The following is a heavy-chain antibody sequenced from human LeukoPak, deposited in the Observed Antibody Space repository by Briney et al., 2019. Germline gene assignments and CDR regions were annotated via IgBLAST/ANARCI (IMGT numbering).Heavy chain of an antibody. Sequence: ASVKVSCKASGGTFSSYGSGWVRQAPGQGLDWMGGIIPIFGTANYAQKFQGRVTITADESTSTAYMELSSLRSEDTAVYYCAREYCSSTSCYYYFDYWGQGTLVTVSS. J-gene: IGHJ4*02. CDR2: IIPIFGTA. V-gene: IGHV1-69*13. D-gene: IGHD2-2*01. CDR1: GGTFSSYG. CDR3: AREYCSSTSCYYYFDY.